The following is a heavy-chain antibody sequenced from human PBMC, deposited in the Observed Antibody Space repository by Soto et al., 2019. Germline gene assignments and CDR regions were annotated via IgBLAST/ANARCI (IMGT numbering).Heavy chain of an antibody. CDR3: VKDRVLRLGGALSTRYGTDA. J-gene: IGHJ6*02. Sequence: GGSLRLSCSASVFTFSSYGMHWVRQAPGKGLEWVAVISYDGSNKYYADSVKGRFTISRDNSKNTLYLQMNSLRAEDTAVYYCVKDRVLRLGGALSTRYGTDAWGQGST. V-gene: IGHV3-30*18. CDR1: VFTFSSYG. CDR2: ISYDGSNK. D-gene: IGHD3-10*01.